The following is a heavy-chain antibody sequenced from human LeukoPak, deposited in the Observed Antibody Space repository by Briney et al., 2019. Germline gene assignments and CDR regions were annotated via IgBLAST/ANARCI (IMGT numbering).Heavy chain of an antibody. CDR1: GFTFSSYW. CDR3: ARASGDYLVDY. V-gene: IGHV3-21*01. Sequence: GGSLRLSCAASGFTFSSYWMNWVRQAPGKGQEWVSCISSSSNYIYYADSVKGRFTISRDNAKNSLYLQMNSLRAEDTAVYYCARASGDYLVDYWGQGTLVTVSS. D-gene: IGHD4-17*01. J-gene: IGHJ4*02. CDR2: ISSSSNYI.